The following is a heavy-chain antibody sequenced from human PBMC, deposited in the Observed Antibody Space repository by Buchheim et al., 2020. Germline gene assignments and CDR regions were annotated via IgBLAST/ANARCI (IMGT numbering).Heavy chain of an antibody. CDR1: GYSFTSYW. Sequence: EVQLVQSGAEVKKPGESLKISCKGSGYSFTSYWIGWVRQVPGKGLEWMGLIYPGDSHTRYSPSFQGPVTISADKSISTPSPQWSSLKASDTAMYYCARASNIATPWVYWGQGTL. D-gene: IGHD6-6*01. CDR2: IYPGDSHT. CDR3: ARASNIATPWVY. V-gene: IGHV5-51*01. J-gene: IGHJ4*02.